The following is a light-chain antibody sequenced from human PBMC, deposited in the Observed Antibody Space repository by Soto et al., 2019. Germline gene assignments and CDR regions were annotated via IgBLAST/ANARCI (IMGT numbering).Light chain of an antibody. CDR2: DVS. V-gene: IGLV2-14*01. CDR3: SSYTSSFYV. J-gene: IGLJ1*01. Sequence: QSALTQPASVSGSPGQSITISCTGTSREVGGYNYVSWYQQHPGKAPKLMIYDVSNRPSGVSNRFSGSKSGNTASLTISGLQAEDEADYYCSSYTSSFYVFGTGTKVTVL. CDR1: SREVGGYNY.